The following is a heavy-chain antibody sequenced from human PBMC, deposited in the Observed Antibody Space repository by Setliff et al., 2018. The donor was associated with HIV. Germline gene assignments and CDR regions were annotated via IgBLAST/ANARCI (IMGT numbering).Heavy chain of an antibody. CDR2: IHSSGTT. D-gene: IGHD6-13*01. V-gene: IGHV4-39*07. CDR3: ARGSSNTWYYYFDS. CDR1: GGSFSSSTYS. Sequence: SETLSLTCTASGGSFSSSTYSWGWIRQPPGMGLEWIGSIHSSGTTDYNPSLKSRVTISVDASRNQFYLKLSSVTAADTAVYYCARGSSNTWYYYFDSWGQGAQVTVSS. J-gene: IGHJ4*02.